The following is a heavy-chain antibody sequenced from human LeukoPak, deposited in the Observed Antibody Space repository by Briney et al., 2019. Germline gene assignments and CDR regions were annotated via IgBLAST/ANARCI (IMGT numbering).Heavy chain of an antibody. CDR1: GGSFSGYY. D-gene: IGHD3-3*01. CDR3: ARRRYDFWSGYYFSS. Sequence: SETLSLTCAVYGGSFSGYYWSWIRQPPGKGLEWIGEINHSGSTNYNPSLKSRVTISVDTSKNQFSLKLSSVTAADTAVYYCARRRYDFWSGYYFSSGGQGTLVTVSS. J-gene: IGHJ4*02. CDR2: INHSGST. V-gene: IGHV4-34*01.